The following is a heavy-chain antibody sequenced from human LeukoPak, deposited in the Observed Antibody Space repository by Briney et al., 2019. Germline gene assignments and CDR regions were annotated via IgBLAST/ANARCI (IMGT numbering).Heavy chain of an antibody. CDR3: ARGSPKLGS. V-gene: IGHV4-34*01. Sequence: SETLSLTCAVYGGTFSGYNWNWIRQPPGKGLEWVGEISHSGTTNYYPDLKRRVTMSVDTSKNQVSLKLSSVTAADTAVYYCARGSPKLGSWGRGTLVIVSS. CDR2: ISHSGTT. J-gene: IGHJ5*01. CDR1: GGTFSGYN.